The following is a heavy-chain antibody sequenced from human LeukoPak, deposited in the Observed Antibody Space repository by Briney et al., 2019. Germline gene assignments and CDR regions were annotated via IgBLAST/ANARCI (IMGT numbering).Heavy chain of an antibody. CDR3: ARGRGLRDAFDI. J-gene: IGHJ3*02. CDR1: GFTFSSYS. D-gene: IGHD3-10*01. CDR2: ISSSSSTI. Sequence: GGSLRLSCAASGFTFSSYSMNWVRQAPGKGLEWVSYISSSSSTIYYADSVKGRFTISRDNAKNTLYLQMSSLRSEDTAVYYCARGRGLRDAFDIWGQGTMVTVSS. V-gene: IGHV3-48*01.